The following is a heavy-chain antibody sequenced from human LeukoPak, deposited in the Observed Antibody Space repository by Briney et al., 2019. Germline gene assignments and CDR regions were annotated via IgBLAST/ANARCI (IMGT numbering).Heavy chain of an antibody. CDR1: GYTFTGYY. CDR3: ASSSSWDSAWFDP. Sequence: GASVKVSCKASGYTFTGYYMHWVRQAPGQGLEWMGWINPNSGGTNYAQKFQGWVTMTRDTSISTAYMELSRLRSDDTAVYYCASSSSWDSAWFDPWGQGTLVTVSS. J-gene: IGHJ5*02. D-gene: IGHD6-13*01. V-gene: IGHV1-2*04. CDR2: INPNSGGT.